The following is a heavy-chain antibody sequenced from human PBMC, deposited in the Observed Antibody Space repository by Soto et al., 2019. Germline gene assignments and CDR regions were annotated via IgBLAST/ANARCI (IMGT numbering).Heavy chain of an antibody. Sequence: GGSLRLSCAASGFTVSSNYMSWVRQAPGKGLEWVSVIYSGGSTYYADSVKGRFTISRDNSKNTLYLQMNSLRAEDTAVYYCARTDIVLVPAAIAQVLSYYGMDVWGQGTTVTVSS. D-gene: IGHD2-2*01. CDR2: IYSGGST. V-gene: IGHV3-66*01. J-gene: IGHJ6*02. CDR1: GFTVSSNY. CDR3: ARTDIVLVPAAIAQVLSYYGMDV.